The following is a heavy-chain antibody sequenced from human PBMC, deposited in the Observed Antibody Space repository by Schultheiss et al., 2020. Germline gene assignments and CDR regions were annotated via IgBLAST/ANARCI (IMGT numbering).Heavy chain of an antibody. CDR2: MNPNSGNT. V-gene: IGHV1-8*02. CDR3: AREQRGAMVT. D-gene: IGHD5-18*01. Sequence: ASVKVSCKASGYTFTGYYMHWVRQAPGQGLEWMGWMNPNSGNTGYAQEFQGRVTMTRNTSISTAYMELSSLRSEDTAVYYCAREQRGAMVTWGQGTLVTVSS. J-gene: IGHJ4*02. CDR1: GYTFTGYY.